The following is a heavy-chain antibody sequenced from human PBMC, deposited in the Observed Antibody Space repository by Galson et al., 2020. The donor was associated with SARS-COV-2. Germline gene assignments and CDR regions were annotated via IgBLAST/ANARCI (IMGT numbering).Heavy chain of an antibody. V-gene: IGHV3-23*01. CDR2: LSGSGFST. Sequence: GGSLRLSCAASGFTFSSYAMNWVRQAPGKGLEWVSTLSGSGFSTYYADSVKGRFTVSRDNSKNTAYLQMNSLRAEETAVYYCAKDLLEVRAFYAAVVWGHGTTVTGSS. D-gene: IGHD2-15*01. J-gene: IGHJ6*02. CDR1: GFTFSSYA. CDR3: AKDLLEVRAFYAAVV.